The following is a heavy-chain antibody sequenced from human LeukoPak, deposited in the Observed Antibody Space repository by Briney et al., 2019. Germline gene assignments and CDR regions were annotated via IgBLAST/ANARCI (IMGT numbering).Heavy chain of an antibody. J-gene: IGHJ4*02. CDR2: ISSTVSTT. CDR3: AREGGYYHLDY. D-gene: IGHD3-22*01. CDR1: GFTFNNYY. Sequence: GGSLRLSCAASGFTFNNYYMSWIRQAPGKGQEWISYISSTVSTTYYADSVKGRFTISRDNAKNSLYLQMNSLRAEDTAVYYCAREGGYYHLDYWGQGTLVTVSS. V-gene: IGHV3-11*01.